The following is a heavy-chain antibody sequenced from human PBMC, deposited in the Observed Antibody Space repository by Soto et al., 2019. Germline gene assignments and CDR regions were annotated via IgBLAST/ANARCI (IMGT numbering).Heavy chain of an antibody. J-gene: IGHJ3*02. CDR3: ARTAHCSGGSCPRGVPVDAFDI. Sequence: ASVKVSCKASGYNSTSYDINWVRQATGQGLEWMGWMNPNSGNTGYAQKFQGRVTMTRNTSISTAYMELSSLRSEDTAVYYCARTAHCSGGSCPRGVPVDAFDIWGQGTMVTVSS. V-gene: IGHV1-8*01. D-gene: IGHD2-15*01. CDR1: GYNSTSYD. CDR2: MNPNSGNT.